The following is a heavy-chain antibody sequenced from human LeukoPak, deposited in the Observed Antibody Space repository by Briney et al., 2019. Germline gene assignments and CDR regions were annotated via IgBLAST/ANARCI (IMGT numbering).Heavy chain of an antibody. Sequence: PGGSLRLSCVASGFTFSVHGMSWVRQAPGKGLEWISYIGSSSSDIYNADSVKGRFTSSRDNAKNSLYLQKNSLRAEDTAVYYCARGPNSNWSGLDFWGQGTLLTVSS. J-gene: IGHJ4*02. CDR3: ARGPNSNWSGLDF. D-gene: IGHD6-6*01. V-gene: IGHV3-21*05. CDR2: IGSSSSDI. CDR1: GFTFSVHG.